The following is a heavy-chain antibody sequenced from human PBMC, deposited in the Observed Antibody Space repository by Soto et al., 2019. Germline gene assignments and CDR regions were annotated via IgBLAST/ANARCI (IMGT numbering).Heavy chain of an antibody. CDR1: GGTFSNYP. Sequence: QVQLVQSGAEVKKPGSSVKVSCKASGGTFSNYPISWVRQAPGQGLEWMGGIIPILGTVNYAQKFQGRVTITADKSTSTAYMELSSLRSEDTAVYYCARGNHRWLQLWYFDLWGRGTLVTVSS. CDR2: IIPILGTV. D-gene: IGHD5-12*01. J-gene: IGHJ2*01. CDR3: ARGNHRWLQLWYFDL. V-gene: IGHV1-69*14.